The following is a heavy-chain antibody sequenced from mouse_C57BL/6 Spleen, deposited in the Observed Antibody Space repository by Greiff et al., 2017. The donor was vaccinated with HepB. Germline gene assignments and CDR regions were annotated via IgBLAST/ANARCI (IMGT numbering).Heavy chain of an antibody. J-gene: IGHJ3*01. CDR3: ARVAFAY. Sequence: QVHVKQPGAELVKPGASVKLSCKASGYTFTSYWMQWVKQRPGQGLEWIGEIDPSDSYTNYNQKFKGKATLTVDTSSSTAYMQLSSLTSEDSAVYYCARVAFAYWGQGTLVTVSA. CDR1: GYTFTSYW. V-gene: IGHV1-50*01. CDR2: IDPSDSYT.